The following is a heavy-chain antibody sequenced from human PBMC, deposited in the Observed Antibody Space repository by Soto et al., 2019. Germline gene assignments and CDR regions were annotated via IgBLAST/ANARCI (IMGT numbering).Heavy chain of an antibody. CDR2: ISYDGSNK. CDR1: GFTISSYG. J-gene: IGHJ4*02. V-gene: IGHV3-30*18. D-gene: IGHD3-10*01. CDR3: AKTPYYYGSGSHMGYYFDY. Sequence: GGSLRLSCAASGFTISSYGMHWVRQAPGKGLEWVAVISYDGSNKYYADSVKGRFTISRDNSKNTLYLQMNSLRAEDTAVYYCAKTPYYYGSGSHMGYYFDYWGQGTLVTVSS.